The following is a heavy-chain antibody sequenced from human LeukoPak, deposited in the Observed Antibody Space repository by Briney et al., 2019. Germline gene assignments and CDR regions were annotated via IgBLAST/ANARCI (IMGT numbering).Heavy chain of an antibody. Sequence: GGSLRLSCAASGFTFSSYAMSWVRQAPGKGLEWVSAISGSGGSTYYADSVKGRFSISRDNSKNTLYLQMNSLRAEDTAVYYCAKLTHYDFWSGYGMDVWGQGTTVTVSS. CDR3: AKLTHYDFWSGYGMDV. CDR2: ISGSGGST. V-gene: IGHV3-23*01. D-gene: IGHD3-3*01. J-gene: IGHJ6*02. CDR1: GFTFSSYA.